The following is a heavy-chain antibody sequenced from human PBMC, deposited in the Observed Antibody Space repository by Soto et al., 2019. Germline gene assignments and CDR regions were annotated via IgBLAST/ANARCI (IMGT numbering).Heavy chain of an antibody. D-gene: IGHD2-2*01. CDR3: TRNVRGYCTGTNCPRPDY. V-gene: IGHV3-49*03. Sequence: GGSLRLSCTASGFTFGDYAMSWFRQAPRKGLEWVSFIRNKAYGGTTEYAAYVKGRFTISRDDSKSIAYLQMNSLKTEDTAVYYCTRNVRGYCTGTNCPRPDYWGQGTLVTVSS. CDR1: GFTFGDYA. J-gene: IGHJ4*02. CDR2: IRNKAYGGTT.